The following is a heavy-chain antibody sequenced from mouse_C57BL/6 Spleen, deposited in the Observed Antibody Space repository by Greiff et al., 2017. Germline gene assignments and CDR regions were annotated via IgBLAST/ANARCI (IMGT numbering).Heavy chain of an antibody. D-gene: IGHD1-1*01. CDR3: ARKDGSSFDY. J-gene: IGHJ2*01. CDR1: GYTFTSYT. V-gene: IGHV1-4*01. CDR2: INPSSGYT. Sequence: QVQLKQSGAELARPGASVKMSCKASGYTFTSYTMHWVKQRPGQGLEWIGYINPSSGYTKYNQKFKDKATLTADKSSSTAYMQLSSLTSEDSAVYYCARKDGSSFDYWGQGTTLTVSS.